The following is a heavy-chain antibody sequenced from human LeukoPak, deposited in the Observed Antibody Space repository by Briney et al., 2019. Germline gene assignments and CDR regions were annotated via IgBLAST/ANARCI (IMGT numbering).Heavy chain of an antibody. CDR1: GGSISSYY. CDR3: ARELEQYYYYYGMDV. D-gene: IGHD1/OR15-1a*01. V-gene: IGHV4-4*07. CDR2: IYTSGST. J-gene: IGHJ6*02. Sequence: SETLSLTCTVSGGSISSYYWSWLRQPAGKGLEWLGRIYTSGSTNYNPSLKSRVTMSVDTSKNQFSLKLSSVTAADTAVYYCARELEQYYYYYGMDVWGQGTTVTVSS.